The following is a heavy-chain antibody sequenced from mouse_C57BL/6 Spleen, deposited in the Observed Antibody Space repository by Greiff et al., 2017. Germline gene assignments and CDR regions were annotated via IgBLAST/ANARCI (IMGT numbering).Heavy chain of an antibody. Sequence: QVQLQQPGAELVMPGASVKLSCKASGYTFTSYWMHWVKQRPGPGLEWIGEIDPSDSYTNYNQKFKGKSTLTVDKSSSTAYMQLSSLTSEDSAVYYCARAQDSSFFDYWGQGTTLTVSS. J-gene: IGHJ2*01. V-gene: IGHV1-69*01. CDR3: ARAQDSSFFDY. CDR1: GYTFTSYW. CDR2: IDPSDSYT. D-gene: IGHD1-1*01.